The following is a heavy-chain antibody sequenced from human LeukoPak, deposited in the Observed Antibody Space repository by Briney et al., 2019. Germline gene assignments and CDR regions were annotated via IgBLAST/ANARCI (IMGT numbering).Heavy chain of an antibody. J-gene: IGHJ4*02. V-gene: IGHV4-59*01. D-gene: IGHD5-24*01. CDR3: ARGRDGYSD. CDR2: IYYTWTT. Sequence: PSETLSLTCTVSGASITTYYWSWIRQSPGKGLEWIGYIYYTWTTDYNPSLKSRLTISVDTSKNQYSLKLTSVTAADTAVYYCARGRDGYSDWGQGTLVTVSS. CDR1: GASITTYY.